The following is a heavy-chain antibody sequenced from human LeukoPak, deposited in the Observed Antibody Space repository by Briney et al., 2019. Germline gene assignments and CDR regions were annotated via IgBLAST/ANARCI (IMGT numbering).Heavy chain of an antibody. J-gene: IGHJ4*02. CDR2: IYTSGST. V-gene: IGHV4-61*02. CDR3: ARGRGSGYYYVGLDY. Sequence: SQTLSLTCTVSGGSFSSGSYYWGWIRPPAGKGLEWVVRIYTSGSTNYNPSLSSHITISVDTSKNQFTHKLRPVPAAHPAVYYCARGRGSGYYYVGLDYWGRGTLETVSS. CDR1: GGSFSSGSYY. D-gene: IGHD3-22*01.